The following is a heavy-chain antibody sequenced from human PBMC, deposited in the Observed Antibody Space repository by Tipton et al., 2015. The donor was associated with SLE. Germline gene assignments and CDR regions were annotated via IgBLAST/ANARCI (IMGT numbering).Heavy chain of an antibody. CDR2: IYYSGST. CDR3: ARQDSGNYYPFDY. V-gene: IGHV4-59*08. CDR1: GGSISNDY. J-gene: IGHJ4*02. Sequence: TLSLTCAVSGGSISNDYWSWIRQPPGKGLEWIGYIYYSGSTNYNPSLKSRVTISVDTSKNQFSLKLTSVTAADTAVYYCARQDSGNYYPFDYWGQGTLVTVSS. D-gene: IGHD1-26*01.